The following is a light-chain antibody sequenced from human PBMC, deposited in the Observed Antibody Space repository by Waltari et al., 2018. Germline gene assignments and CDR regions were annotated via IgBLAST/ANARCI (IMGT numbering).Light chain of an antibody. CDR3: QSYDSSLNIYV. J-gene: IGLJ1*01. Sequence: QSVLTQPPSLSGAPGQGVTTSCTGSTSNIGAGHDVPRSQQLPGTAPKLLTHDDSNRPSGVPDRFSASKSGTSASLAITGLQADDEADYYCQSYDSSLNIYVFGTGTKVTVL. V-gene: IGLV1-40*01. CDR2: DDS. CDR1: TSNIGAGHD.